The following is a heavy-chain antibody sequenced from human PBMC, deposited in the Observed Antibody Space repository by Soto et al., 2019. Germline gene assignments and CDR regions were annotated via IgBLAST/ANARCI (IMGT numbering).Heavy chain of an antibody. CDR1: GGSLSSGSFS. V-gene: IGHV4-30-2*01. J-gene: IGHJ4*02. D-gene: IGHD4-17*01. Sequence: QLRLQESGSGLVKPSQTLSLTCTVSGGSLSSGSFSWGWIRQPPGKGLEWIGYINYSGNTYYNPSLRRPVTIPRDMSTNQFSLKLGSVTAADTAVYYCARGGGSTDYVANYYFDYWGRGTLVTVSS. CDR3: ARGGGSTDYVANYYFDY. CDR2: INYSGNT.